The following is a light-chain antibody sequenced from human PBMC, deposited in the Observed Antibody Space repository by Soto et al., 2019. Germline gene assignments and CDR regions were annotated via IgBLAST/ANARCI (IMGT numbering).Light chain of an antibody. CDR3: SAWDGSLNGVV. V-gene: IGLV1-44*01. J-gene: IGLJ2*01. CDR2: SNN. CDR1: NSNIGTNT. Sequence: QPVLTQPPSASGTPGQRVTISCSGGNSNIGTNTVNWYQQVPGTAPKLLIYSNNQRPSGVPDRFSGSSSGTSASLAISGLQSVDEADYYCSAWDGSLNGVVFGGGTQLTVL.